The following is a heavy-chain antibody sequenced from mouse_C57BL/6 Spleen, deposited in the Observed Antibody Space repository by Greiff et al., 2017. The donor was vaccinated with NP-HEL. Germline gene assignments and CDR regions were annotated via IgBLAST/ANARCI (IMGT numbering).Heavy chain of an antibody. CDR1: GYTFTSYG. V-gene: IGHV1-81*01. Sequence: VQLVESGAELARPGASVKLSCKASGYTFTSYGISWVKQRTGQGLEWIGEIYPRSGNTYYNEKFKGKATLTADKSSSTAYMELRSLTSEDSAVYFCARGKDGNWFAYWGQGTLVTVSA. J-gene: IGHJ3*01. D-gene: IGHD2-1*01. CDR3: ARGKDGNWFAY. CDR2: IYPRSGNT.